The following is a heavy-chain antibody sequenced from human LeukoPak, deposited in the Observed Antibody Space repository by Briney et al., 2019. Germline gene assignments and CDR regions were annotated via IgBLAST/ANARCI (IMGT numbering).Heavy chain of an antibody. CDR2: ISSSSSTI. D-gene: IGHD2-15*01. Sequence: GGSLRLSCAASGFTFSSYSMNWVRQAPGEGLEWVSYISSSSSTIYYADSVKGRFTISRDNAKNSLYLQMNSLRAEDTAVYYCAIGGGTWAAEYFQHWGQGTLVTVSS. V-gene: IGHV3-48*01. CDR3: AIGGGTWAAEYFQH. J-gene: IGHJ1*01. CDR1: GFTFSSYS.